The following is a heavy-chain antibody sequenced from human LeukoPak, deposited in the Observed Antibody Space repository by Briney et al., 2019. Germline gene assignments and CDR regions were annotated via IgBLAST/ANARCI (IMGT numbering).Heavy chain of an antibody. CDR3: ARRELRYFDWPN. CDR2: INHSGST. Sequence: PSETLSLTCAVYGGSFSGYHWSWIRQPPGKGLEWIGEINHSGSTNYNPSLKSRVTISVDTSKNQFSLKLSSVTAADTAVYYCARRELRYFDWPNWGQGTLVTVSS. V-gene: IGHV4-34*01. CDR1: GGSFSGYH. D-gene: IGHD3-9*01. J-gene: IGHJ4*02.